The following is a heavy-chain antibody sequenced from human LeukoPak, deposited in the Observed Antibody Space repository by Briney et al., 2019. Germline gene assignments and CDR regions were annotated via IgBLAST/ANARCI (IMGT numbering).Heavy chain of an antibody. J-gene: IGHJ4*02. CDR1: GYSISSGYY. D-gene: IGHD5-18*01. CDR2: IYHSGST. CDR3: ARARYSYALNFAY. Sequence: SETLSLTCAVSGYSISSGYYWGWIRQPPGKGVEWVGSIYHSGSTYYTPSLKSRVTISVDTSKNQFSLKLSSVTAADTAVYYCARARYSYALNFAYWGQGTLVTVSS. V-gene: IGHV4-38-2*01.